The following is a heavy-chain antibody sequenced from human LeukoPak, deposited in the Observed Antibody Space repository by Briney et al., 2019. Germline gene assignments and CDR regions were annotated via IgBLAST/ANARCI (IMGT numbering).Heavy chain of an antibody. Sequence: GGSLRLSCAASGIIFSKYGMSWVRQAPGKGLEWVATVLGSGDPTYYAESVQGRFTISRDNSKNTLYLQMSSLRAEDTAIYYCAKDPNGDYIGTFDIWGQGTMVIVS. CDR2: VLGSGDPT. CDR1: GIIFSKYG. D-gene: IGHD4-17*01. CDR3: AKDPNGDYIGTFDI. J-gene: IGHJ3*02. V-gene: IGHV3-23*01.